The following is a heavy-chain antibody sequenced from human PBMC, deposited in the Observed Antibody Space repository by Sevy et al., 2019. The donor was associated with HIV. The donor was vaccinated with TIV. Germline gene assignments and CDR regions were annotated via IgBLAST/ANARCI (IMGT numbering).Heavy chain of an antibody. V-gene: IGHV3-33*01. CDR3: ATSRGSGTYWGVFDY. CDR2: IWYDGSNK. J-gene: IGHJ4*02. Sequence: GGSLRLSCAASGFTFSSYSIHWVRQAPGKGLEWVAVIWYDGSNKYYADSVKGRFTISRDNSRNTVYLQMNSLRAEDTAVYYCATSRGSGTYWGVFDYWGQGTLVTVSS. D-gene: IGHD3-10*01. CDR1: GFTFSSYS.